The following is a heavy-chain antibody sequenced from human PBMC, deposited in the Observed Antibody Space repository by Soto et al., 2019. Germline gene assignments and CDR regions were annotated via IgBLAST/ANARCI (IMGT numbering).Heavy chain of an antibody. V-gene: IGHV1-58*01. CDR3: AAGDSSGYYGG. J-gene: IGHJ4*02. D-gene: IGHD3-22*01. CDR1: GFTFTSSS. Sequence: SVKVSCKASGFTFTSSSVQWVRQARGQRLEWIGWITVGTGDTNYAQKFQERVTITRDMSTSRAYMELSNLRSEDTAVYYCAAGDSSGYYGGWGQGTQVTVSS. CDR2: ITVGTGDT.